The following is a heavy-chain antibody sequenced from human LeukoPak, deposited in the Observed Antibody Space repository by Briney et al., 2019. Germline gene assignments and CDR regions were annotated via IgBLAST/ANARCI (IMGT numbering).Heavy chain of an antibody. D-gene: IGHD2-2*01. Sequence: GGSLRLSCAASGFTFSSYGMHWVRQAPGKGLEWVAFIRYDGSNKYYADSVKGRFTISRDNSKNTLYLQMNSLRAEDTAVYYCAKDFGNWYQLLPYFDYWGQGTLVTVSS. CDR1: GFTFSSYG. CDR2: IRYDGSNK. J-gene: IGHJ4*02. CDR3: AKDFGNWYQLLPYFDY. V-gene: IGHV3-30*02.